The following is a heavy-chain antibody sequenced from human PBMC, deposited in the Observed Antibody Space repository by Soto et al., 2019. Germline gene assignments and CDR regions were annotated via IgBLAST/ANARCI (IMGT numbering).Heavy chain of an antibody. D-gene: IGHD2-21*02. J-gene: IGHJ6*02. CDR2: INTNTGNP. CDR3: AGVVTAIPYYYYGMDV. CDR1: GYTFTSYA. Sequence: GASVKVSCKASGYTFTSYAMNWVRQAPGQGLEWMGWINTNTGNPTYAQGFTGRFVFSLDTSVSTAYLQICSPKAEDTAVYYCAGVVTAIPYYYYGMDVWGQGTTVTVSS. V-gene: IGHV7-4-1*01.